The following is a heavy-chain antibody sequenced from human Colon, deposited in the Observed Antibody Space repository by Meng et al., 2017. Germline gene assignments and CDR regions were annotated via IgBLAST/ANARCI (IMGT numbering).Heavy chain of an antibody. Sequence: QVQLQNSGPWLVKPYQTLSLTCIVSGGSINSGGNYWSWIRQHPGKGLEWMGYIYKTGDNYYNPSLKSQVTISIDTSKNQFSLNLTSVTAADTAVYYCARARGGIVAEFFDYWAQGILVTVSS. CDR1: GGSINSGGNY. D-gene: IGHD1-26*01. CDR2: IYKTGDN. V-gene: IGHV4-31*01. J-gene: IGHJ4*02. CDR3: ARARGGIVAEFFDY.